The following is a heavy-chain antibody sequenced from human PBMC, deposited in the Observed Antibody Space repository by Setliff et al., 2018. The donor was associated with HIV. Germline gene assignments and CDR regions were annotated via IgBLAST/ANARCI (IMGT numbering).Heavy chain of an antibody. J-gene: IGHJ3*02. CDR1: GYSSSSGYY. CDR2: ISHSWIT. D-gene: IGHD1-26*01. Sequence: PSETLSLTCAVSGYSSSSGYYWGWIRQPPGKGLEWIGSISHSWITYYNSSLKSRVTISVDTSKNQFSLNLTSVTAADTAVYYCARLGYSGSLVGAFDIWGQGTMVTVSS. V-gene: IGHV4-38-2*01. CDR3: ARLGYSGSLVGAFDI.